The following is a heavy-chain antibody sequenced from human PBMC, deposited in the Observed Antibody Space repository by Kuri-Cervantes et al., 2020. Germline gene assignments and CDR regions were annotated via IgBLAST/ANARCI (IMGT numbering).Heavy chain of an antibody. CDR1: GVIFSDHY. Sequence: GGSLRLSCAACGVIFSDHYMDWVRQAPGKGLEWVGRSRNKANSYSTEYAASVKGRFTISRDDSKNSLYLQMNSLKTADTAVYYWSRDYSSGWLFGPRIDYQGQGTLVTVSS. J-gene: IGHJ4*02. CDR2: SRNKANSYST. D-gene: IGHD6-19*01. CDR3: SRDYSSGWLFGPRIDY. V-gene: IGHV3-72*01.